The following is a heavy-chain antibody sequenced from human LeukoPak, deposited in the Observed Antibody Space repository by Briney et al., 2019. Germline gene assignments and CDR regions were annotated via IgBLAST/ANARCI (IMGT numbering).Heavy chain of an antibody. CDR3: ARSHWSGYYLDY. D-gene: IGHD3-3*01. V-gene: IGHV4-34*01. J-gene: IGHJ4*02. Sequence: PSETLSLTCTVSGGSITSDAYYWSWIRQPPGKGLEWIGEINHSGSTNYNPSLKSRVTISVDTSKNQFSLKLSSVTAADTAVYYCARSHWSGYYLDYWGRGTLVTVSS. CDR1: GGSITSDAYY. CDR2: INHSGST.